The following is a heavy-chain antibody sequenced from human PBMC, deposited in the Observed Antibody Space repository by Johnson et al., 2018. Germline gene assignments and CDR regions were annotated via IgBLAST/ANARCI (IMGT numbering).Heavy chain of an antibody. CDR2: INSDGRGT. CDR1: GFTFSSYW. J-gene: IGHJ6*03. CDR3: ARVDSPYYYYYMDV. Sequence: VELQESGGGLVQPGGTLRLPCAASGFTFSSYWLHWVRQAPGKGLVWVSRINSDGRGTTYADSVKGRFTIPRENAKNTLYLQMNSLSAEDTAVYYCARVDSPYYYYYMDVWGKGTTVTVSS. V-gene: IGHV3-74*01.